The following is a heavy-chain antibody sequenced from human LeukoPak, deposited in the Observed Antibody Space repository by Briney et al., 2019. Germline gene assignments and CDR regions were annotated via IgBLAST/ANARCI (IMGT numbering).Heavy chain of an antibody. CDR3: ARAFYDTSGYYDY. V-gene: IGHV3-9*01. D-gene: IGHD3-22*01. CDR2: ISWNSGSI. Sequence: HPGRSLRLSCAASGFTFDDYAMHWVRQAPGKGLEWVSGISWNSGSIGYADSVKGRFTISRDNAKNSLYLQMNSLRAEDTAVYYCARAFYDTSGYYDYWGQGTLVTVSS. CDR1: GFTFDDYA. J-gene: IGHJ4*02.